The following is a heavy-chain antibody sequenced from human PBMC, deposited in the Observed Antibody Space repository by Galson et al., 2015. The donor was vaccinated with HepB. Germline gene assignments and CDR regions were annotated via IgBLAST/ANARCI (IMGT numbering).Heavy chain of an antibody. CDR1: GYTFTSYG. Sequence: SVKVSCKASGYTFTSYGISWARQAPGQGLEWMGGITPLFGTAKYAQKFQERVTITADESTTTTYMELTSLRSDDTAVYYCAREGYAETTVISPFDDWGQGTLVIVSS. J-gene: IGHJ4*02. CDR3: AREGYAETTVISPFDD. CDR2: ITPLFGTA. D-gene: IGHD1-1*01. V-gene: IGHV1-69*13.